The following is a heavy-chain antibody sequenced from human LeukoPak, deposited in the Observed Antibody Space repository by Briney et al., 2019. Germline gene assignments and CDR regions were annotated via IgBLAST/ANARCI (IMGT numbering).Heavy chain of an antibody. CDR3: ASSYYYDSSGHYQEGWFDP. CDR2: ISGYNGNT. CDR1: DYTFTSYG. Sequence: ASVNVSCKASDYTFTSYGLSWVRQAPGQGLEWMGWISGYNGNTNYAQKFQGRVTMTTDTSTSTAYMELRSLRSDDTAVFYCASSYYYDSSGHYQEGWFDPWGQGTLVTVSS. V-gene: IGHV1-18*01. D-gene: IGHD3-22*01. J-gene: IGHJ5*02.